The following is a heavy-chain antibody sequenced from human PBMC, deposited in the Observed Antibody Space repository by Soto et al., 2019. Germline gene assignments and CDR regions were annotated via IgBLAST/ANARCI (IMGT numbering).Heavy chain of an antibody. CDR3: ARDSKAAPGTFDF. CDR2: TSNDGSDE. V-gene: IGHV3-30-3*01. D-gene: IGHD6-13*01. CDR1: GFTFSIHA. Sequence: WGSLRLSCTASGFTFSIHAMHWFRQAPGKGLEWVAVTSNDGSDEYYADSLKGRFTISRDNSKNTVYLQMNGLRPEDTAVYHCARDSKAAPGTFDFWGQGPLVTVSS. J-gene: IGHJ4*02.